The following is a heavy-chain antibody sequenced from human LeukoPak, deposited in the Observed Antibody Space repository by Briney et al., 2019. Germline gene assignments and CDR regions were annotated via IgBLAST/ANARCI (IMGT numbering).Heavy chain of an antibody. J-gene: IGHJ3*02. CDR1: GFTLSSYT. V-gene: IGHV3-21*01. CDR2: ISNSGFYI. Sequence: GVSLRLSCAASGFTLSSYTTNWVRQAPGKGLEWVSSISNSGFYIYYADSVKGRFVVSRDNANNSLYLQMNSLRDEDTAVYYCVTDVASDIWGQGTMVTVPS. CDR3: VTDVASDI.